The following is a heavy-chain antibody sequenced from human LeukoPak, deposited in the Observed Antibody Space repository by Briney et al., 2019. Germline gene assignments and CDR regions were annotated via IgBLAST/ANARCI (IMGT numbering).Heavy chain of an antibody. CDR3: AREGDDYGSGSNYGYYFDY. CDR1: GYTFTSYG. V-gene: IGHV1-18*01. CDR2: ISAYNGNT. J-gene: IGHJ4*02. Sequence: ASVKVSCKASGYTFTSYGISWVRQAPGQGLEWIGWISAYNGNTNYAQKLQGRVTMTTDTSTSTAYMELRSLRSDDTAVYYCAREGDDYGSGSNYGYYFDYWGPGTLVTVSS. D-gene: IGHD3-10*01.